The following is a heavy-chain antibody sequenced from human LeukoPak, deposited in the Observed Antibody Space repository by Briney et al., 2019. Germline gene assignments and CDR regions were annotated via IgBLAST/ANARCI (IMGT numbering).Heavy chain of an antibody. Sequence: SETLSLTCTVSGGSISSYYWSWIRHPPGKGLEWIGYIYYSGSTNYNPSLKSRVTISGDTSKNQFSLKLSSVTAADTAVYYCARDKGLAAAGHWYFDLWGRGTLVTVSS. CDR1: GGSISSYY. J-gene: IGHJ2*01. CDR3: ARDKGLAAAGHWYFDL. D-gene: IGHD6-13*01. V-gene: IGHV4-59*01. CDR2: IYYSGST.